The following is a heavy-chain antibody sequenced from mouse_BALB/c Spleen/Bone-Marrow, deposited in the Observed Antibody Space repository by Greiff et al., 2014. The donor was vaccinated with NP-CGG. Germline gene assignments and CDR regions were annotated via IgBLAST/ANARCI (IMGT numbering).Heavy chain of an antibody. J-gene: IGHJ2*01. CDR3: ARYYYGSSYFDY. V-gene: IGHV14-3*02. Sequence: DVQLVESGAELVKPGASVKLSCTASSFNIKDTYMHWVKQRPEQGLEWIGRIDPANGNTKYDPKFQGKATITADTSSNTAYLQLSSLTSEDTAVYYCARYYYGSSYFDYWGQGTTLTVSS. CDR1: SFNIKDTY. D-gene: IGHD1-1*01. CDR2: IDPANGNT.